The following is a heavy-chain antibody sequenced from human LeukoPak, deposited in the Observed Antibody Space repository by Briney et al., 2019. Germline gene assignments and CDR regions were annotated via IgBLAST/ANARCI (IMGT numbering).Heavy chain of an antibody. V-gene: IGHV1-18*01. CDR1: GYTFTSYG. D-gene: IGHD6-6*01. J-gene: IGHJ4*02. Sequence: ASVKVSCKASGYTFTSYGISWVRPAPGQGLEWMGWISAYNGNTNYAQKLQGRVTMTTDTSTSTAYMELRSLRSDDTAVYYCARELRDSGAAPADYWGQGTLVTVSS. CDR3: ARELRDSGAAPADY. CDR2: ISAYNGNT.